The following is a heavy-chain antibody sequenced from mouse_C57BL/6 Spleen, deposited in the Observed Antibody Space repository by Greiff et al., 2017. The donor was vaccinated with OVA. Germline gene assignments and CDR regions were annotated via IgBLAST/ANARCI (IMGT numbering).Heavy chain of an antibody. D-gene: IGHD1-1*01. CDR3: ARSGSSYEDAMDY. Sequence: QVQLQQPGTELVKPGASVKLSCKASGYTFTSYWMHWVKQRPGQGLEWIGNINPSNGGTNYNEKFKSKATLTVDKSSSTAYMQLSSLTSEDPAVYYCARSGSSYEDAMDYWGQGTSVTVSS. CDR1: GYTFTSYW. CDR2: INPSNGGT. V-gene: IGHV1-53*01. J-gene: IGHJ4*01.